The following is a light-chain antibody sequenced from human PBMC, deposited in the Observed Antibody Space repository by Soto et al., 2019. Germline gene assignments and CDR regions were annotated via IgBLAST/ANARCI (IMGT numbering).Light chain of an antibody. CDR3: QQYNDWPRT. Sequence: MTDSPCIVSVTPGERATLSCRARQSVGINVAWYQQKPGQAPRLLIYGASTRATGSPDRFSASGSATEFTLTISSLQSEDFAVYYCQQYNDWPRTFGQRTKV. CDR1: QSVGIN. J-gene: IGKJ1*01. V-gene: IGKV3-15*01. CDR2: GAS.